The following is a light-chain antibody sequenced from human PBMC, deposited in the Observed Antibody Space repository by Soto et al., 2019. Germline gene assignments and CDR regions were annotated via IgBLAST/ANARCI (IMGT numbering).Light chain of an antibody. V-gene: IGKV3-11*01. CDR3: PQRNDWQLT. CDR1: QSVCRS. J-gene: IGKJ4*01. Sequence: EIVLTHSPATLSLSPGERATLSCWASQSVCRSLAWYQQKPGQAPRLLINDASNRATGIPARFGGSGSGTGLTLTISSLEPEDFAVYHCPQRNDWQLTVGGGTQVDIK. CDR2: DAS.